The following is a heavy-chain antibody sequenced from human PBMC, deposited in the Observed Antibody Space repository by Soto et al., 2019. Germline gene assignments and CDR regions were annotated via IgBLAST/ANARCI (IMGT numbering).Heavy chain of an antibody. CDR3: ASCPVRGVTREYGGGMDV. J-gene: IGHJ6*02. Sequence: GESLKISCKGSGYSFTSYCISWVRQMPGKGLEWVGRINTSGSYTNYSPSFQGHVTISADKSISTPYLQWNSLKASDTAMYYCASCPVRGVTREYGGGMDVWGQGTTVTVSS. CDR1: GYSFTSYC. V-gene: IGHV5-10-1*01. CDR2: INTSGSYT. D-gene: IGHD3-10*01.